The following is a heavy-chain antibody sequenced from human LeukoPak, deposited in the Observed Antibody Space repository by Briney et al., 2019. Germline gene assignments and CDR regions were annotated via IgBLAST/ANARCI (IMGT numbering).Heavy chain of an antibody. J-gene: IGHJ6*03. D-gene: IGHD3-10*01. Sequence: SETLSLTCTVSGGSISSYYWSWIRQPAGKGLEWIGRRYISGTTNYNPSLKSRVTMSIDTSKNQFSLKLSSVTAADTAVYYCARDSPPYGTMVRGVIVPYYYYMDVWGKGTTVTVSS. V-gene: IGHV4-4*07. CDR3: ARDSPPYGTMVRGVIVPYYYYMDV. CDR2: RYISGTT. CDR1: GGSISSYY.